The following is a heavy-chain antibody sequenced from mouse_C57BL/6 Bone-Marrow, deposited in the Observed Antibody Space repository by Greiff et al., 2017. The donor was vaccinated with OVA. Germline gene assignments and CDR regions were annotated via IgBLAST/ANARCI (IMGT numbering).Heavy chain of an antibody. Sequence: VQLPQSGPELVKPGASVKIPCKASGYTFTDYNMDWVKQSHGKSLEWIGDINPNNGGTIYNQKFKGKATLTVDKSSSTAYMELRSMTSEDTAGYYCARASWGGRFAYWGQGTLVTVSA. V-gene: IGHV1-18*01. CDR1: GYTFTDYN. CDR3: ARASWGGRFAY. CDR2: INPNNGGT. J-gene: IGHJ3*01. D-gene: IGHD4-1*01.